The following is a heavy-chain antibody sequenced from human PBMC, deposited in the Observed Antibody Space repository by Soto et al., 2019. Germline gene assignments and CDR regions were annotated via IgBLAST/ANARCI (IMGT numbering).Heavy chain of an antibody. J-gene: IGHJ4*02. Sequence: EVQLVESGGGLVKPGGSLRLSCAASGFTFSSYSMNWVRQAPGKGLEWVSSISSSSSYIYYADSVKGRFTISRDNAKNSLYLQMNSLRADDTAVYYCAIDGRYSYGHDYWGQGTLVTVSS. CDR2: ISSSSSYI. CDR3: AIDGRYSYGHDY. CDR1: GFTFSSYS. V-gene: IGHV3-21*01. D-gene: IGHD5-18*01.